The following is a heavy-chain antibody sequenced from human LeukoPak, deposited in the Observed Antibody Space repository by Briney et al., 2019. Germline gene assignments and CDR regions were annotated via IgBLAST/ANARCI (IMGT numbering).Heavy chain of an antibody. D-gene: IGHD6-19*01. V-gene: IGHV4-39*07. CDR2: IYHSGST. Sequence: SETLSLTCTVSGGSISSSSYYWGWIRQPPGKGLESIGSIYHSGSTNYNPSLKSRVTISVDKSKNQFSLKLSSVTAADTAVYYCARALPRWLVPYYYYGMDVWGQGTMVPVSS. J-gene: IGHJ6*02. CDR3: ARALPRWLVPYYYYGMDV. CDR1: GGSISSSSYY.